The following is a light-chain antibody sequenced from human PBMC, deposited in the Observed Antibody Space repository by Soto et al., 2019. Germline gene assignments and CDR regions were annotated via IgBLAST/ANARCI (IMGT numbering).Light chain of an antibody. J-gene: IGKJ3*01. CDR3: QQYNNWHPFT. CDR1: QSVSSN. V-gene: IGKV3-15*01. Sequence: EIVMTQSPANLSVSPGESATLSCRASQSVSSNLAWYQQKPGQAPRLLIYGASTRATGIPARFSGSGSWTEFALTISSLQSEDFAVYYCQQYNNWHPFTFGHGTKVDIK. CDR2: GAS.